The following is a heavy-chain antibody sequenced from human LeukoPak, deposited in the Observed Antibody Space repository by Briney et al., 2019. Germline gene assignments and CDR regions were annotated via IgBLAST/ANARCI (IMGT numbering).Heavy chain of an antibody. CDR3: ASSGSRWLIDKTYSPY. D-gene: IGHD3-22*01. Sequence: SETLSLTCAVSGGSISSGGYSWSWIRQPPGKGLEWIGEISHNENTNYSPSLKSRLTISIDTSKNQFSLKLSSVTAADTAVYYCASSGSRWLIDKTYSPYWGQGTLVTVSS. CDR1: GGSISSGGYS. J-gene: IGHJ4*02. CDR2: ISHNENT. V-gene: IGHV4-34*01.